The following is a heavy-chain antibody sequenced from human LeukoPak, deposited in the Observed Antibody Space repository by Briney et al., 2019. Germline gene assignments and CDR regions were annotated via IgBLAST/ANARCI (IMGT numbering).Heavy chain of an antibody. CDR1: EFIFSTYE. V-gene: IGHV3-64*01. Sequence: GGSLRLSCATSEFIFSTYEMHWVRQTPGRGLEYVSGISGNGLSSYYAISVKGRFTISRDNSKNTLYLQMGSLKTEDMAVYYCARSTEGTAHFGQWGQGTLVIVSS. J-gene: IGHJ4*02. CDR3: ARSTEGTAHFGQ. D-gene: IGHD1-7*01. CDR2: ISGNGLSS.